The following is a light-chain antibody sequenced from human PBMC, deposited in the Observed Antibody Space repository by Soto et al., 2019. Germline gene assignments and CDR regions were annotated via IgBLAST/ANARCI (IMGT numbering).Light chain of an antibody. CDR2: ATS. J-gene: IGKJ2*03. Sequence: EIVLTQSPGTLTLSPGDRVTLSCRASQSVSSNYLAWYQQKPGQAPRLLIYATSSRATGIPDRFSGSGSGTDFTLTISRPEPEDFAVYYCQQYGDYNSPRYSFGQGTRLEI. V-gene: IGKV3-20*01. CDR1: QSVSSNY. CDR3: QQYGDYNSPRYS.